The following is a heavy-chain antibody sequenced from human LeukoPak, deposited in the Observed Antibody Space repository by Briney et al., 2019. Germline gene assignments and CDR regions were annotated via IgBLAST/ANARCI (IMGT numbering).Heavy chain of an antibody. Sequence: GESLKISCKGSGYSFTSYWIGWVRQMPGKGLEWMGIIYPGDSDTRYSPSFQGQVTISADKSISTAYLQWSSLKASDTAMYYCARRDFWSGYYDNWFDPWGQGTLVTVSS. CDR2: IYPGDSDT. D-gene: IGHD3-3*01. J-gene: IGHJ5*02. V-gene: IGHV5-51*01. CDR1: GYSFTSYW. CDR3: ARRDFWSGYYDNWFDP.